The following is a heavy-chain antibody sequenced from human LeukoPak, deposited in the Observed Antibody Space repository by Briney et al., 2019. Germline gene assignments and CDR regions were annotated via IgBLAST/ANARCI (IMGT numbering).Heavy chain of an antibody. CDR1: GFTFSAYA. D-gene: IGHD3-10*01. V-gene: IGHV3-30*04. Sequence: GGSLRLSCAASGFTFSAYAMHWVRQAPGKGLQWLAVISYDGSNNYYADSVKGRFTISRDNSKNTLYLQMNSLRAEDTAVYYCSRGYSGSGSYYSPFDYWGQGTLVTVSS. CDR3: SRGYSGSGSYYSPFDY. J-gene: IGHJ4*02. CDR2: ISYDGSNN.